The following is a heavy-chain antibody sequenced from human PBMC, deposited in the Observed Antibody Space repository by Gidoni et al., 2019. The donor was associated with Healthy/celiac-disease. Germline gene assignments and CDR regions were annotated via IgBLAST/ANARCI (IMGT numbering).Heavy chain of an antibody. J-gene: IGHJ4*02. CDR1: GFTFSNAW. Sequence: EVQLVESGGGLVKPGGSLRLSCAASGFTFSNAWMSWVRQAPGTGLEWVGRIKSKTDGGTTDYAAPVKGRFTISRDDSKNTLYLQMNSLKTEDTAVYYCTTDFVSGYSSSFGDYWGQGTLVTVSS. V-gene: IGHV3-15*01. CDR2: IKSKTDGGTT. CDR3: TTDFVSGYSSSFGDY. D-gene: IGHD6-13*01.